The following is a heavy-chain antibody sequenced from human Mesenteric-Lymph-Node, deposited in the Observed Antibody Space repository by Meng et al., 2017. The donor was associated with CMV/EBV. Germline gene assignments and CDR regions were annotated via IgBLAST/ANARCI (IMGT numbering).Heavy chain of an antibody. Sequence: SGFTFSRYGMHWVRQAPGKGLEWVAVIWYDESNKHYADSVKGRFTISRDNSKNTLYLQMNSLRDEDTAVYYCAKEGDIASSYYLDYWSQGTLVTVSS. J-gene: IGHJ4*02. V-gene: IGHV3-33*06. D-gene: IGHD2-21*02. CDR1: GFTFSRYG. CDR3: AKEGDIASSYYLDY. CDR2: IWYDESNK.